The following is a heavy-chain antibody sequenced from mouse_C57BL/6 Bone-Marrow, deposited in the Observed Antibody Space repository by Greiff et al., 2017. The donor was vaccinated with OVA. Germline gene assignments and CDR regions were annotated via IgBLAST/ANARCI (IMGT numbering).Heavy chain of an antibody. J-gene: IGHJ1*03. Sequence: EVQLVESGGDLVKPGGSLKLSCAASGFTFSSYGMSWVRQTPDKRLEWVATISSGGSYTYYPASVKGRFTISRDNAKNTLYLQMSSLKSEDTAMYYCARHLLGYFDVWGTGTTGTVSS. D-gene: IGHD2-1*01. CDR1: GFTFSSYG. V-gene: IGHV5-6*01. CDR3: ARHLLGYFDV. CDR2: ISSGGSYT.